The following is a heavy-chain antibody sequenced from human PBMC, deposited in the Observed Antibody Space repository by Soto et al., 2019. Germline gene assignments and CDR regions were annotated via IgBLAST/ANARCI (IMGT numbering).Heavy chain of an antibody. D-gene: IGHD3-16*01. Sequence: SVKVSCKASGGTFSNYAISWVRQAPGQGLEWMGGIIPSFEKVNYAQKFQGRVTITADEATSTAYKELSSLRSDDTTVYYCARDWGEPPAADRYYYAMDVWGQGTTVTVSS. CDR1: GGTFSNYA. CDR3: ARDWGEPPAADRYYYAMDV. V-gene: IGHV1-69*13. CDR2: IIPSFEKV. J-gene: IGHJ6*02.